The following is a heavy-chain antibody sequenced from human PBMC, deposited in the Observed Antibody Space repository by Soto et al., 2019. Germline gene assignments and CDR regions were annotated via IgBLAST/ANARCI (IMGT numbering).Heavy chain of an antibody. CDR1: GGSFSGYY. CDR3: ARRILPTTFPRQYYYYMDV. Sequence: SETLSLTCAVYGGSFSGYYWSWIRQPPGKGLEWIGEINHSGSTNYNPSLKSRVTISVDTSKNQFSLKLSSVTAADTAVYYCARRILPTTFPRQYYYYMDVWGKGTTVTVSS. CDR2: INHSGST. J-gene: IGHJ6*03. D-gene: IGHD1-1*01. V-gene: IGHV4-34*01.